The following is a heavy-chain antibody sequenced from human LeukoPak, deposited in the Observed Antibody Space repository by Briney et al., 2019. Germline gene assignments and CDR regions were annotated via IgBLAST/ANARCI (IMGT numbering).Heavy chain of an antibody. V-gene: IGHV3-21*01. J-gene: IGHJ4*02. D-gene: IGHD6-13*01. CDR3: ARDGIAAAELDY. Sequence: GGSLRLSCAASGFTFSSYAMSWVRQAPGKGLEWVSSISSSSSYIYYADSVKGRFTISRDNAKNSLYLQMNSLRAEDTAVYYCARDGIAAAELDYWGQGTLVTVSS. CDR2: ISSSSSYI. CDR1: GFTFSSYA.